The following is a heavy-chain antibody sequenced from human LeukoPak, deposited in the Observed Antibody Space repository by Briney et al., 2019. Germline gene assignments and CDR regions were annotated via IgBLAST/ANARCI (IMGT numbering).Heavy chain of an antibody. CDR1: GFTFSDYY. J-gene: IGHJ4*02. CDR3: ARSRYYDFWSGYYARPFFDY. D-gene: IGHD3-3*01. CDR2: ISSSGSTI. V-gene: IGHV3-11*01. Sequence: GGSLRHSCAASGFTFSDYYMSWIRQAPGKGLEWVSYISSSGSTIYYADSVKGRFTISRDNAKNSLYLQMNSLRAEDTAVYYCARSRYYDFWSGYYARPFFDYWGQGTLVTVSS.